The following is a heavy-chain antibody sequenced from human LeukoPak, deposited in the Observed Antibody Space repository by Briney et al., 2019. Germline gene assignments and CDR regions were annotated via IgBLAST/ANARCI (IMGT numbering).Heavy chain of an antibody. D-gene: IGHD6-13*01. J-gene: IGHJ5*02. CDR1: GYTFTGYY. CDR3: ATGLYSSSWYWFDP. V-gene: IGHV1-2*02. CDR2: INPNSGGT. Sequence: GASVKVSCKASGYTFTGYYMHWVRQAPGQGLEWMGWINPNSGGTNYAQKFQGRVTMTRDTSISTAYMELSSLRSEDTAVYYCATGLYSSSWYWFDPWGQGTLVTVSS.